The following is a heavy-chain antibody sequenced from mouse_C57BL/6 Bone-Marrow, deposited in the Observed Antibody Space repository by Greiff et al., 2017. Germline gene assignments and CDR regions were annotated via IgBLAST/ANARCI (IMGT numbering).Heavy chain of an antibody. J-gene: IGHJ2*01. Sequence: QVQLQQSGAELARPGASVKLSCKASGYTFTSYGISWVKQRTGQGLEWIGEIYPRSGNTYYNEKFKGKATLTADTSSSTAYMELSSLTSEDSAVYFCARSGCLYYGSSYGYWGQGTTLTVSS. CDR1: GYTFTSYG. CDR3: ARSGCLYYGSSYGY. V-gene: IGHV1-81*01. CDR2: IYPRSGNT. D-gene: IGHD1-1*01.